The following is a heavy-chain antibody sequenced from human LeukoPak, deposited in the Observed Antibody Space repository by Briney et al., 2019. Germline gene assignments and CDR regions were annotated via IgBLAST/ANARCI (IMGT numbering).Heavy chain of an antibody. Sequence: SGGTLRLSCAASGFTFSSYWMSWVRQAPGKGLEWVANIKQDGSEKHYVDSVKGRFTISRDNAKNSLYLQMTSLRAEDTAVYYCARDFSVSASAYWGQGTLVTVSS. D-gene: IGHD2-2*01. CDR2: IKQDGSEK. J-gene: IGHJ4*02. CDR1: GFTFSSYW. V-gene: IGHV3-7*01. CDR3: ARDFSVSASAY.